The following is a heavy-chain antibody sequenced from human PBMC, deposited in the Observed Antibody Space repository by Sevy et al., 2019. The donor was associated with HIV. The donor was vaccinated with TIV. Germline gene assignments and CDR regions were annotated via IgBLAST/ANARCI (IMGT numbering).Heavy chain of an antibody. CDR2: ISEDGSDK. D-gene: IGHD2-2*01. Sequence: GGSLRLSCAASGFIFSKYGMHWVRQAPGKGLEWVAVISEDGSDKDYADSVKGRFTISRDNAKNSLYLQMNSLRAEDTAVYYCARDGGCSSTSCLLYFDYWGQGTLVTVSS. V-gene: IGHV3-30*03. CDR1: GFIFSKYG. J-gene: IGHJ4*02. CDR3: ARDGGCSSTSCLLYFDY.